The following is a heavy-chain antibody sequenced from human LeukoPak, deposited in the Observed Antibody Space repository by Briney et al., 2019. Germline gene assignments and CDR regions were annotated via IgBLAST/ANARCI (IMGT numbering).Heavy chain of an antibody. J-gene: IGHJ1*01. CDR2: ISSSSSYI. Sequence: GGSLRLSCAASGFTFSSYSMNWVRQAPGKGLEWVSSISSSSSYIYYADSVKGRFTISRDNAKNSMYLQMNSLRAEDAAVYYCARQIGACSSTSCSKYFQHWGQGTLVTVSS. CDR3: ARQIGACSSTSCSKYFQH. D-gene: IGHD2-2*01. CDR1: GFTFSSYS. V-gene: IGHV3-21*01.